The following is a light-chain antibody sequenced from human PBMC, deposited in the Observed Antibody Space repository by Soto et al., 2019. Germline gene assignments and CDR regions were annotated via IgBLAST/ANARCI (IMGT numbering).Light chain of an antibody. V-gene: IGLV2-14*01. Sequence: QSVLTQPASVSGSPGQSITISRTGTSNDVGGYNFVSWYQQYPGQAPKLMMYEVSHRPSGVSNRFSGSKSGNTASLTISGLQAEDEADYYCGSYTSSTDWFFGGGTKLTVL. CDR2: EVS. CDR1: SNDVGGYNF. CDR3: GSYTSSTDWF. J-gene: IGLJ3*02.